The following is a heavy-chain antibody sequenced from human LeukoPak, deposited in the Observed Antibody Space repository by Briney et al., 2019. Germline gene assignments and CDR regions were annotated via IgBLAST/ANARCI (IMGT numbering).Heavy chain of an antibody. D-gene: IGHD3-10*01. CDR1: GFTFDAYE. Sequence: GGSLRLSCAASGFTFDAYEINWVRQAPGKGLEWVSYISGSGRTIYYADSVKGRFTISRDNAKNSLYLQMSSLRVEDTAMYYCVRDVLVWFGEKTAFDIWGQGTMVTVSS. CDR3: VRDVLVWFGEKTAFDI. CDR2: ISGSGRTI. J-gene: IGHJ3*02. V-gene: IGHV3-48*03.